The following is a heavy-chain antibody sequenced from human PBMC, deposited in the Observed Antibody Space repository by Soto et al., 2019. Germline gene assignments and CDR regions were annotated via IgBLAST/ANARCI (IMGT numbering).Heavy chain of an antibody. Sequence: GGSLRLSCAGSGFTFSSYMLSWVRQAPGKGLEWVSSISGSGGTTYYADSVMGRFNISRDNSKDTVYLQMNSLRAEDTAVYYCAKDGGGRYDFWSGYFDYWGQGTLVTVSS. CDR1: GFTFSSYM. CDR2: ISGSGGTT. J-gene: IGHJ4*02. V-gene: IGHV3-23*01. CDR3: AKDGGGRYDFWSGYFDY. D-gene: IGHD3-3*01.